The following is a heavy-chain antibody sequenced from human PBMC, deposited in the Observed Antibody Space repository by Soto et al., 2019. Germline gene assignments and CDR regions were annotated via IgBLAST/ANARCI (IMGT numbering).Heavy chain of an antibody. D-gene: IGHD6-19*01. Sequence: ASVKVSCKASGGTFSSYAISWVRQAPGQGLEWMGGIIPIFGTANYAQKFQGRVTITADKSTSTAYMELSSLRSEDTAVYYCARDLRGPYSSGWYYFDYWGQGTLVTVSS. CDR1: GGTFSSYA. CDR3: ARDLRGPYSSGWYYFDY. J-gene: IGHJ4*02. V-gene: IGHV1-69*06. CDR2: IIPIFGTA.